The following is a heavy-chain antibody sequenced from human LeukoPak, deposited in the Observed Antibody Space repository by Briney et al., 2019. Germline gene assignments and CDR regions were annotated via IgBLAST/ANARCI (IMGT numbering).Heavy chain of an antibody. J-gene: IGHJ5*02. V-gene: IGHV3-74*01. CDR1: GFTFSSYW. D-gene: IGHD3-10*01. Sequence: GGSLRLSCAASGFTFSSYWMHWVRHAPGKWLVWVSRINSDGSSTSYADSVKGRFTISRDNAKNTLYLQMNSLRAEDTAVYYCARDKARFGELLYVLPNNWFDPWGQGTLVTVSS. CDR3: ARDKARFGELLYVLPNNWFDP. CDR2: INSDGSST.